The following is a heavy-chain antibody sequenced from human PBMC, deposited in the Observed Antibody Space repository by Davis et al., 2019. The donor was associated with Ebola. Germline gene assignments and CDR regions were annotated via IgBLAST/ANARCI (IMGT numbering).Heavy chain of an antibody. CDR3: RIVVVPKSANDAFDI. D-gene: IGHD2-2*01. Sequence: AASVKVSCKASGFILTNYAIHWVRQAPGQRLEWMGWVHGGNGNTKYSQKFQGRVTITRDTSASTAYMELSSLRSEDTAVYYCRIVVVPKSANDAFDIWGQGTMVTVSS. CDR2: VHGGNGNT. J-gene: IGHJ3*02. V-gene: IGHV1-3*01. CDR1: GFILTNYA.